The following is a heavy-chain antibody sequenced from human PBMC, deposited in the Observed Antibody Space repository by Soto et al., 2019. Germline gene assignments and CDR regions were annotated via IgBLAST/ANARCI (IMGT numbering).Heavy chain of an antibody. V-gene: IGHV3-74*01. Sequence: GGSLRLSCAASGFTFSRFWMHWVRQAPGKGLVWVSRINIDGSSTSYADSVKGRFTISRDNAKNTLYLQMNSLRADDTAVYYCARVNNWNYPIDYWGQGTLVTVSS. D-gene: IGHD1-7*01. J-gene: IGHJ4*02. CDR1: GFTFSRFW. CDR3: ARVNNWNYPIDY. CDR2: INIDGSST.